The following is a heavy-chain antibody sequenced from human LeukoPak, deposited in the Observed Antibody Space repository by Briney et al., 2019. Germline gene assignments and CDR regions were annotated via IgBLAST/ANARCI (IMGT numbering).Heavy chain of an antibody. CDR2: IYYSGST. CDR1: GGSISSSSYY. J-gene: IGHJ4*02. Sequence: SETLSLTCTVSGGSISSSSYYWGWIRRPPGKGLEWIGSIYYSGSTYYNPSLKSRVTISVDTSKNQFSLKLSSVTAADTAVYYCLSTISPPILYSGLLHQRFPQLRIDYWGQGTLVTVSS. V-gene: IGHV4-39*01. D-gene: IGHD5-12*01. CDR3: LSTISPPILYSGLLHQRFPQLRIDY.